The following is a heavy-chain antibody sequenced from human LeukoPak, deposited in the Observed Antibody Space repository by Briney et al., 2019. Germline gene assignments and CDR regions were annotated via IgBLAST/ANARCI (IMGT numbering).Heavy chain of an antibody. J-gene: IGHJ4*02. CDR2: LAHDGSNP. D-gene: IGHD3/OR15-3a*01. CDR3: AKDRSGLDLDY. Sequence: GGSLRLSCAASGFTFSNYAMHWVRQAPGKGLEWAAVLAHDGSNPYYADSVKGRFTISRDNSKNTLYLQMNSLRAEDTAVYYCAKDRSGLDLDYWGQGTLVTVSS. CDR1: GFTFSNYA. V-gene: IGHV3-30-3*01.